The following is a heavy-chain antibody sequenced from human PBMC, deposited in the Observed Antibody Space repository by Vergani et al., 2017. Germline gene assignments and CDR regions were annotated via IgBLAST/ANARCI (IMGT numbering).Heavy chain of an antibody. J-gene: IGHJ4*02. CDR3: ARDTRGGEWSGGY. CDR2: VNPNSGGT. D-gene: IGHD3-16*01. CDR1: GFTFSGYY. V-gene: IGHV1-2*02. Sequence: QVQLVQSGAEVKKPGASVKVSCKTSGFTFSGYYIHWVRQAPGQGLEWMGWVNPNSGGTNYAQKFQGRVTMTRDTSINTAYMELNRRKSDDTAMDYCARDTRGGEWSGGYGGQGTLVTVSS.